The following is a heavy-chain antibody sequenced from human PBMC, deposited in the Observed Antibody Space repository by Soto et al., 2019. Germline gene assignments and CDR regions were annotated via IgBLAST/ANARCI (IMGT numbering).Heavy chain of an antibody. CDR1: GFTFSSYD. V-gene: IGHV3-13*01. CDR2: IGTAGDT. J-gene: IGHJ4*02. CDR3: ASGGDCTNGVCYGPFDY. Sequence: GGSLRLSCAASGFTFSSYDMHWVRQATGKGLERVSAIGTAGDTYYPGSVKGRFTISRENAKNSLYLQMNSLRAEDTAVYYCASGGDCTNGVCYGPFDYWGQGTLVTVSS. D-gene: IGHD2-8*01.